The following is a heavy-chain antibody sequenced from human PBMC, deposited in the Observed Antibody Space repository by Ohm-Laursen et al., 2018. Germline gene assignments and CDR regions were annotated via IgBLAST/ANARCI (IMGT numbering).Heavy chain of an antibody. V-gene: IGHV4-34*01. Sequence: SETLSLTCAVYGGSFSGYYWSWIRQPPGKGLEWIGEINHSGSTNYNPSLKSRVTISVDTSKNQFSLKLSSVTAADTAVYYCARVGPTYYDFWSGYVNFDYWGQGTLVTVSS. CDR2: INHSGST. D-gene: IGHD3-3*01. CDR3: ARVGPTYYDFWSGYVNFDY. CDR1: GGSFSGYY. J-gene: IGHJ4*02.